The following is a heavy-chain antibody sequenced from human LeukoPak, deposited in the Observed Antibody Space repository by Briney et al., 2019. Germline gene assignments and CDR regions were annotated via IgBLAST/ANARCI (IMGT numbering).Heavy chain of an antibody. CDR1: GYTLTGYY. CDR2: INPNTAGT. CDR3: ATSAGDYRAGHYYYMGV. Sequence: ASVKVSCKASGYTLTGYYFRWVRQAPGQGLEWMGWINPNTAGTNYAQKFLGGVTLTWDTSISTAYMELNRLTSDDTAVYYCATSAGDYRAGHYYYMGVWGKGTSVTVSS. J-gene: IGHJ6*03. D-gene: IGHD4-11*01. V-gene: IGHV1-2*02.